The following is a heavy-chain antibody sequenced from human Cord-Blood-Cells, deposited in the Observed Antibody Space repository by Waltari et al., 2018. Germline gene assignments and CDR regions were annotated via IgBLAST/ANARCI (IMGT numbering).Heavy chain of an antibody. CDR1: GFTFDDYA. CDR3: ATSLGDESSSWYFDY. J-gene: IGHJ4*02. V-gene: IGHV3-9*01. D-gene: IGHD6-13*01. Sequence: EVQLVESGGGLVQPGRSLRLSCAASGFTFDDYAMHWVRQAPGKGLEWVSGISWNSGSIGYADSVKCRFTISRHNAKNSLYLQMNSLRAEDTALYYCATSLGDESSSWYFDYWGQGTLVTVSS. CDR2: ISWNSGSI.